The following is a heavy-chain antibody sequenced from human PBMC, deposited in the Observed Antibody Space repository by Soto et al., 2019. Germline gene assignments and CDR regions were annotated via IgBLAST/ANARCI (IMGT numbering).Heavy chain of an antibody. Sequence: GGSLRLSCAASGFTFSSYGMHWVRQAPGKGLEWVAVIWYDGSHTYYADSVKGRFTISRDNSNNTLYLQMNSLGAEDTAVYYCAKENDILTGYARFDYWGLGTLVTVSS. CDR3: AKENDILTGYARFDY. J-gene: IGHJ4*02. V-gene: IGHV3-33*06. CDR1: GFTFSSYG. D-gene: IGHD3-9*01. CDR2: IWYDGSHT.